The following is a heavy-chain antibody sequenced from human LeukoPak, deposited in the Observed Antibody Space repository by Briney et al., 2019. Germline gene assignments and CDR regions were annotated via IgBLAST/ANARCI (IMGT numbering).Heavy chain of an antibody. CDR2: INSDGSST. D-gene: IGHD4-17*01. J-gene: IGHJ4*02. CDR1: GFTFSSYW. V-gene: IGHV3-74*01. Sequence: GGSLRLSCAASGFTFSSYWMHWVRQAPGKGLVWVSRINSDGSSTSYADSVKGRFTISRDNARNSLYLQMNSLRAEDTAVYYCARDPFMTTGWGIDYWGQGILVTVSS. CDR3: ARDPFMTTGWGIDY.